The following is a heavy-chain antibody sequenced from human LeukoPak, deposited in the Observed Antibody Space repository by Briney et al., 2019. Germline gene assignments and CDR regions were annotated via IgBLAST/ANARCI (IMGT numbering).Heavy chain of an antibody. CDR2: INPSGGST. CDR1: GYTFTSYY. V-gene: IGHV1-46*01. Sequence: ASVKVSCKASGYTFTSYYMHWVRQAPGQWLEWMGIINPSGGSTSYAQKFQGRVTMTRDTSTSTVYMELSSLRSEDTAVYYCASPSYYDFWSGYYPLYYWGQGTLVTVSS. D-gene: IGHD3-3*01. J-gene: IGHJ4*02. CDR3: ASPSYYDFWSGYYPLYY.